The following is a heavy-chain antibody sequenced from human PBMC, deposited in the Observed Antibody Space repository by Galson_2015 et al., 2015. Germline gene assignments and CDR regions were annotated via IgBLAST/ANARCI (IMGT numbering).Heavy chain of an antibody. Sequence: SLRLSCAASGFTFSIYCISWVRQAPGKGLEWVSSISSSTVYYADSVKGRFTISRDNAKNSLYLQMNSLRGDDTAVYYCARDGRHCSSSTCFFDSWGQGTLVTVSS. V-gene: IGHV3-21*01. CDR3: ARDGRHCSSSTCFFDS. D-gene: IGHD2-2*01. CDR2: ISSSTVY. CDR1: GFTFSIYC. J-gene: IGHJ4*02.